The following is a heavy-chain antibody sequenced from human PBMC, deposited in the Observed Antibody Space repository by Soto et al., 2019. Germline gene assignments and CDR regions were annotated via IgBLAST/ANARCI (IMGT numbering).Heavy chain of an antibody. CDR3: SGCIGGACHKNYGMDV. J-gene: IGHJ6*02. CDR2: ISPSSGHI. D-gene: IGHD2-8*02. V-gene: IGHV3-21*06. CDR1: GFTFSSCT. Sequence: EVHLVESGGGLVKPGGSLRLSCAVSGFTFSSCTMNWVRQAPGKGLEWVSSISPSSGHIYYADSVKGRFTISRDNAKNSLFLQMNSLRGEDTAVYYFSGCIGGACHKNYGMDVWGQGTTVTVSS.